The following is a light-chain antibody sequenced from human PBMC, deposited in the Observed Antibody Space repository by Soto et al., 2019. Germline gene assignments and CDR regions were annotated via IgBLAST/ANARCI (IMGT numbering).Light chain of an antibody. CDR3: QQYGSSSYT. J-gene: IGKJ2*01. V-gene: IGKV3-20*01. Sequence: DIVLTQSPDTLSLSPGERATLSCRASQSVSSNYLAWYQQKPGQAPRLLIYGPSTRATGIPDRFSGSGSGTDFTLTISRLEPEDFAVYYCQQYGSSSYTFGQGTRLEIK. CDR2: GPS. CDR1: QSVSSNY.